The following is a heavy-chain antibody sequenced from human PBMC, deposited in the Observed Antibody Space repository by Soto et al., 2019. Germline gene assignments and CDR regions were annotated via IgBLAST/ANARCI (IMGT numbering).Heavy chain of an antibody. V-gene: IGHV4-34*01. CDR3: ARGPPDYDSSGYPPDY. CDR2: INHSGST. D-gene: IGHD3-22*01. CDR1: GGSFSGYY. Sequence: QVQLQQWGAGLLKPSETLSLTCAVYGGSFSGYYWSWIRQPPGKGPEWIGEINHSGSTNYNPSLKSRVTISVDTSKNQFSLKLSSVTAADTAVYYCARGPPDYDSSGYPPDYWGQGTLVTVSS. J-gene: IGHJ4*02.